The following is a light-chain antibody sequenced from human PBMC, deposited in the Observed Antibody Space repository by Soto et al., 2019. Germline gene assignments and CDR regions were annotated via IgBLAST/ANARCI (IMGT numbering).Light chain of an antibody. Sequence: EIVLTQSPGTLSLSPGERATLSCRASQSVSSSYLACYQQKPGQTPRLLIYGASSRATGIPDRFSGSGSGTDFTLTISRLEPEDFAEYYCQQYGSSPYNFGQGTKLEIK. V-gene: IGKV3-20*01. CDR2: GAS. CDR1: QSVSSSY. CDR3: QQYGSSPYN. J-gene: IGKJ2*01.